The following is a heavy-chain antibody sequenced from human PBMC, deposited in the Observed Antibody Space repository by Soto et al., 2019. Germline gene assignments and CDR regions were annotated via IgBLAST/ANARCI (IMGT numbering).Heavy chain of an antibody. CDR1: GYTFTSYG. Sequence: ASVKVSCKASGYTFTSYGISWVRQAPGQGLEWMGWISAYNGNTNYAQKLQGRVTMTTDTSTSTAYMELRSLRSDDTAVYYCARRLGYCSGGSCLTYDYWGQGTLVNVS. CDR3: ARRLGYCSGGSCLTYDY. D-gene: IGHD2-15*01. V-gene: IGHV1-18*01. CDR2: ISAYNGNT. J-gene: IGHJ4*02.